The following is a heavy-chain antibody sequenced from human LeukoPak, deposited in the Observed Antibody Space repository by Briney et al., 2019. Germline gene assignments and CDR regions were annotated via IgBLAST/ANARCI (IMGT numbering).Heavy chain of an antibody. D-gene: IGHD3-10*01. CDR2: IRGRFDGGTT. V-gene: IGHV3-49*04. CDR3: TRPIYVSGTYFFDY. J-gene: IGHJ4*02. CDR1: GFTFGDYA. Sequence: GGSLRLSCTASGFTFGDYAMSWVRQAPGKGLEWVALIRGRFDGGTTQYAASVKGRFTISRDDSKGIAYLQMNSLKTEDTAVYYCTRPIYVSGTYFFDYWGQGTLVTVSS.